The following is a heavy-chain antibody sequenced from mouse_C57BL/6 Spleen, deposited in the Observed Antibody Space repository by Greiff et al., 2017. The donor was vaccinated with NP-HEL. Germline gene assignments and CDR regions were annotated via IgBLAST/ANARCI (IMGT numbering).Heavy chain of an antibody. J-gene: IGHJ3*01. V-gene: IGHV1-82*01. CDR3: ARGGLPY. Sequence: QVQLQQSGPELVKPGASVKISCKASGYAFSSSWMNWVKQRPGKGLEWIGRIYPGDGDTNYNGKFKGKATLTVDKSSSTAYMQLSSLTSEDSAVYFCARGGLPYWGQGTLVTVSA. CDR2: IYPGDGDT. CDR1: GYAFSSSW.